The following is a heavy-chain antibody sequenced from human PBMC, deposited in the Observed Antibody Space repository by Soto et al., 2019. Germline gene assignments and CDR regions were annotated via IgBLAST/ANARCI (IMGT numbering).Heavy chain of an antibody. Sequence: GGSLRLSCAASGFTFSSYAMTWVRQAPGKGLEWVSGISGSGSNTYYRDSVKGRFTISRDSSKNTLYLQMNSLRAEDTAVYYCAKDHKGQDYWGQGTLVTVSS. J-gene: IGHJ4*02. CDR1: GFTFSSYA. CDR2: ISGSGSNT. CDR3: AKDHKGQDY. V-gene: IGHV3-23*01.